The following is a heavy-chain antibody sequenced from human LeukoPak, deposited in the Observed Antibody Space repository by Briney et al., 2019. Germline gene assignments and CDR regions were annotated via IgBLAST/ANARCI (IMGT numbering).Heavy chain of an antibody. V-gene: IGHV3-30*02. CDR3: ARIQSFASSFSSHAS. Sequence: GGSLRLSCAASGFTFSRYGMHWVRQAPGKGLEWVAFIRYDESNKFYADSVKGRFTVSRDNSKNTLYLQMNSLRADDTAVYYCARIQSFASSFSSHASWCQGSLATVCS. D-gene: IGHD6-13*01. J-gene: IGHJ1*01. CDR2: IRYDESNK. CDR1: GFTFSRYG.